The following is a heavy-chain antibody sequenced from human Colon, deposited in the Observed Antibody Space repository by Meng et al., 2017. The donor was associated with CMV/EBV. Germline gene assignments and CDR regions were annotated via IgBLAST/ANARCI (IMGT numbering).Heavy chain of an antibody. J-gene: IGHJ4*02. Sequence: GGSLRLSCAATGFNFGSYAMNWVRHSPGKGLEWLSVIGSSGSTYYADSVKGRFTISRDNSKNTVYLQMDSLRAEDTAVYYCVRATSCCYTGLDYWGQGTLVTVSS. CDR1: GFNFGSYA. CDR2: IGSSGST. CDR3: VRATSCCYTGLDY. V-gene: IGHV3-53*01. D-gene: IGHD2-2*01.